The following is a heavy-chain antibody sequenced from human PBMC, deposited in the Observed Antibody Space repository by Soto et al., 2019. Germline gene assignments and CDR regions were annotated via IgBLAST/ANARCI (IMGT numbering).Heavy chain of an antibody. Sequence: QVQLQQWGAGLLEPSETLSLTCAVYGGSFSGYYCSWIRQSPGKGLEWIGEINQSGSTNHNPSLKRRVSLSVDPSKNQFSLKLRSVTAADTAVYYCASRHGSGKYFFDYWGQGGLVTVSS. J-gene: IGHJ4*02. V-gene: IGHV4-34*01. CDR3: ASRHGSGKYFFDY. D-gene: IGHD3-10*01. CDR2: INQSGST. CDR1: GGSFSGYY.